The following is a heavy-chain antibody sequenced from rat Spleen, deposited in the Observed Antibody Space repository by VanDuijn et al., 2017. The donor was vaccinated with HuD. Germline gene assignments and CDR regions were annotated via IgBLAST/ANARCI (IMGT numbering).Heavy chain of an antibody. V-gene: IGHV5S10*01. Sequence: EVQLVESGGGLVQPGRSLKLSCAASGFTFSDYNMAWVRQAPKKGLEWVATIIYDGTRAHYRDSVKGRFTISRDNAKSTLYLQMDSLKSEDTATYYCTTWDYWHNRFDYWGQGVMVTVSS. J-gene: IGHJ2*01. CDR2: IIYDGTRA. D-gene: IGHD1-6*01. CDR3: TTWDYWHNRFDY. CDR1: GFTFSDYN.